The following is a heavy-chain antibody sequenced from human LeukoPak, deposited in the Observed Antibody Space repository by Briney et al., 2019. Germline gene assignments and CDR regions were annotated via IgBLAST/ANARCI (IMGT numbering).Heavy chain of an antibody. CDR2: IYPGGADP. V-gene: IGHV5-51*01. CDR1: GSIFTGYW. CDR3: ATQRGYYYDSSGYPYYFDY. Sequence: GAPSQTSSEGAGSIFTGYWIGCGRQLPGKGLGWWGIIYPGGADPRYSPSCQGQVTISADKSISTAYLQWSSLKASDTAMYYCATQRGYYYDSSGYPYYFDYWGQGTLVTVSS. D-gene: IGHD3-22*01. J-gene: IGHJ4*02.